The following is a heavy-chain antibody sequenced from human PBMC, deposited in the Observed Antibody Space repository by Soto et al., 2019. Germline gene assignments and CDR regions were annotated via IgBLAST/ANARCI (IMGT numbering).Heavy chain of an antibody. D-gene: IGHD2-21*02. CDR2: INKDGSEK. Sequence: EVQLVESGGGLVQPGGSLRLSCAASGFTYTSHWMGWVRQAPGKGLEWVANINKDGSEKNYVDSVKGRFTISRDNAKNSMYVQINSLRAEDTAVYYCARDRDWALDYWGQGTLVTVSS. V-gene: IGHV3-7*03. J-gene: IGHJ4*02. CDR3: ARDRDWALDY. CDR1: GFTYTSHW.